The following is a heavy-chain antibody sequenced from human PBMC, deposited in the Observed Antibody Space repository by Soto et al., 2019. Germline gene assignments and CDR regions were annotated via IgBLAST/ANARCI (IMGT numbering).Heavy chain of an antibody. J-gene: IGHJ6*02. CDR3: ARVGLLFGNRLLTLDV. CDR1: GFTFRSYN. D-gene: IGHD3-10*02. V-gene: IGHV3-21*06. Sequence: EVQLVESGGGLVKPGGSLRLSCAASGFTFRSYNMNWVRQARGKGLEWVSFISSSSRYIYYGVSVKGRFTISRANAGNSLSLQMNSLRAEATAVYCCARVGLLFGNRLLTLDVWGQGAPGTVSS. CDR2: ISSSSRYI.